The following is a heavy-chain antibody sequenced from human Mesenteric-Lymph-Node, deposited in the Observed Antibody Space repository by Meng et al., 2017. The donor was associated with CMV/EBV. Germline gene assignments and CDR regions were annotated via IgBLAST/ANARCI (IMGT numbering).Heavy chain of an antibody. D-gene: IGHD4-23*01. J-gene: IGHJ4*02. CDR2: INHSGST. Sequence: QGQLQRWGAGLCKPSGSLSPTCAFYGGSVSGYYWSWIRQPPGKGLEWIGEINHSGSTNYNPSLKSRVTISVDTSKNQFSLKLSSVTDADTAVYYCARHQRWLKSEGGFNYWGQGTLVTVSS. CDR1: GGSVSGYY. CDR3: ARHQRWLKSEGGFNY. V-gene: IGHV4-34*01.